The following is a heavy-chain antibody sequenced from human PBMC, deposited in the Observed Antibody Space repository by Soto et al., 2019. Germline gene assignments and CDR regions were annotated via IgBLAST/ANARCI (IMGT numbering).Heavy chain of an antibody. Sequence: QVQLVESGGGVVQPGRSLRLSCAASGFTFSSYGMHWVRQAPGKGLEWVAVISYDGSNKYYADSVKGRFTISRDNSKNTLHPQMNSLRAEETDVYYCAKDWTWFGEFIEQDYYYGMDVWGQGTTVTVSS. D-gene: IGHD3-10*01. CDR2: ISYDGSNK. V-gene: IGHV3-30*18. CDR1: GFTFSSYG. CDR3: AKDWTWFGEFIEQDYYYGMDV. J-gene: IGHJ6*02.